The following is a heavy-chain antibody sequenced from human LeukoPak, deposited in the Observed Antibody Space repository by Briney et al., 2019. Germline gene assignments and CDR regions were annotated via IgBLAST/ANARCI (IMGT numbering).Heavy chain of an antibody. J-gene: IGHJ3*02. Sequence: GGSLRLSCAASGLTFSSHSMNWVRQAPGKGLEWISHIRSSSSTRTTYYADSVKGRFTISRDNAKNSLYLQMNSLRAEDTAVYYCARVPAHHNSYGFDRAFDIWGQGTMVTVSS. CDR1: GLTFSSHS. CDR2: IRSSSSTR. V-gene: IGHV3-48*04. D-gene: IGHD5-18*01. CDR3: ARVPAHHNSYGFDRAFDI.